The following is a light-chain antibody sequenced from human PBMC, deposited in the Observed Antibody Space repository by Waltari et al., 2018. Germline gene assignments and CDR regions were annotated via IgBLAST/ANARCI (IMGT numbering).Light chain of an antibody. CDR2: DAS. Sequence: DIVLTQSPGTLSLSPGEGATLSCRASQSVSSSSLAGYQQKPGQAPSLLIHDASSRATGIPDRFSGSGSGTDVTLTIDRLEPEDFAVYYCQQYGRSWNTFGQGTKLEI. CDR1: QSVSSSS. CDR3: QQYGRSWNT. J-gene: IGKJ2*01. V-gene: IGKV3-20*01.